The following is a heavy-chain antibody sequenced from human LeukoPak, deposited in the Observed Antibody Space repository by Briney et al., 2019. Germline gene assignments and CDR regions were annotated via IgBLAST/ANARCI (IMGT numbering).Heavy chain of an antibody. Sequence: SETLSLTCTVSGASIRSYYWSWIRQPAGKGLEWIGRVYTSGSTNYNPSLKGRVTMSLDTSKNQFSLKLSSVTAADTAIYYCARDSEWRLPSPKGAFDIWGQGTMVTVSS. CDR1: GASIRSYY. J-gene: IGHJ3*02. V-gene: IGHV4-4*07. CDR3: ARDSEWRLPSPKGAFDI. CDR2: VYTSGST. D-gene: IGHD2/OR15-2a*01.